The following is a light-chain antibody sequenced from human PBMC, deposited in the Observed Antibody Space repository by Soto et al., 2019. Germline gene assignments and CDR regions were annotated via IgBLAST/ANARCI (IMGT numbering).Light chain of an antibody. V-gene: IGLV2-14*03. CDR1: SSDVGGYNY. J-gene: IGLJ1*01. Sequence: QSVLTQPASVSGSPGQSIAISCTGTSSDVGGYNYVSWYQHHPGKAPKLMIFDVGNRPSGVSHRFSGSKSGNTASLTISGLQAEDEADYYCSSYTSSDTLVFGTGTKVTVL. CDR2: DVG. CDR3: SSYTSSDTLV.